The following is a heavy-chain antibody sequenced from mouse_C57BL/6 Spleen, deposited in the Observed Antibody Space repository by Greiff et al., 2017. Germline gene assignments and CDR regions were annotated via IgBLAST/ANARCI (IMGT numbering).Heavy chain of an antibody. V-gene: IGHV5-6*01. D-gene: IGHD1-1*01. CDR2: ISSGGSYT. CDR3: ARHYYGSSAWFAY. Sequence: EVQLVESGGDLVKPGGSLKLSCAASGFTFGSYGMSWVRQTPDKRLEWVATISSGGSYTYYPDSVKGRFTISRDNAKNTLYLQMSSLKSEDTAMYYCARHYYGSSAWFAYWGQGTLVTVSA. J-gene: IGHJ3*01. CDR1: GFTFGSYG.